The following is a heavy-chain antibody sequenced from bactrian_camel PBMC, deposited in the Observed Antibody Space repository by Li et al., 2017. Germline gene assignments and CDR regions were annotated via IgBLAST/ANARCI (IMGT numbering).Heavy chain of an antibody. CDR2: IRKSGGET. V-gene: IGHV3-3*01. D-gene: IGHD5*01. J-gene: IGHJ4*01. CDR1: AYTVSSSC. Sequence: HVQLVESGGGSVQAGGSLRLSCAASAYTVSSSCMGWFRQAPGKERERIAAIRKSGGETWYHDSAKGRFTIAKENAGNTVFLQMDNLKPDDTAVYYCAAPGRCFGVGFAYMPDEDEYKYWGQGTQVTVS. CDR3: AAPGRCFGVGFAYMPDEDEYKY.